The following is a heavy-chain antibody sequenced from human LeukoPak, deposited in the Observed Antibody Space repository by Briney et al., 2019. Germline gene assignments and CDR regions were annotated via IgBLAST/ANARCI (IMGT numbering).Heavy chain of an antibody. D-gene: IGHD2-21*02. CDR1: GYTFTSYG. CDR2: ISAYNGNT. Sequence: GASVKVSCKASGYTFTSYGISWVRQAPGQGLEWMGWISAYNGNTNYAQKLQGRVTMTTDTSTSTAYMELRSLRSDDTAVYYCARDHLSNGDIGDSGYWGQGTLVTVSS. V-gene: IGHV1-18*01. J-gene: IGHJ4*02. CDR3: ARDHLSNGDIGDSGY.